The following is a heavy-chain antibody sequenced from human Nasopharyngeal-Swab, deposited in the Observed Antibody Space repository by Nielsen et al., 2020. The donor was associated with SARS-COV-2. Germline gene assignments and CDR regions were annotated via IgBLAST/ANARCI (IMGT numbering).Heavy chain of an antibody. J-gene: IGHJ6*02. CDR1: GFTFGNAW. D-gene: IGHD2-2*02. CDR2: IKKRTDGGTA. V-gene: IGHV3-15*01. Sequence: GGSLRLSCAASGFTFGNAWMDWVRQAPGEGLEWVGRIKKRTDGGTADYAAPVKGRFTISRDDPKNTLYLQMNSLRGEDTAVYYCARGGYCSSTSCDTYYYYGMDVWGQGTTVTVSS. CDR3: ARGGYCSSTSCDTYYYYGMDV.